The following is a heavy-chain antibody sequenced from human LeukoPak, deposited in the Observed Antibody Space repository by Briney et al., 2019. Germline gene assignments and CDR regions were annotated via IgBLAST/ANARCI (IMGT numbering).Heavy chain of an antibody. V-gene: IGHV3-9*03. CDR1: GFTFDDYA. J-gene: IGHJ4*02. CDR3: AKDRGYDFWSGYLDY. CDR2: ISWNSGSI. Sequence: GRSLRLSCAASGFTFDDYAMHWVRQAPGKGLEWVSGISWNSGSIGYADSVKGRFTISRDNAKNSLYLQMNSPRAEDMALYYCAKDRGYDFWSGYLDYWGQGTLVTVSS. D-gene: IGHD3-3*01.